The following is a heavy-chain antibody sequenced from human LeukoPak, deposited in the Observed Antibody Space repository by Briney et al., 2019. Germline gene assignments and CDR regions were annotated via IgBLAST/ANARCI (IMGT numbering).Heavy chain of an antibody. D-gene: IGHD3-22*01. Sequence: PSETLSLTCAVYGGPLSGYYRSWIRQPPGKGLEWIGEINHSGSTNYNPSLKSRVTISVDTSKNQFSLKLSSVTAADTAVYYCAIQYYYDTSGLSDYWGQGTLVTVSS. J-gene: IGHJ4*02. CDR3: AIQYYYDTSGLSDY. CDR1: GGPLSGYY. V-gene: IGHV4-34*01. CDR2: INHSGST.